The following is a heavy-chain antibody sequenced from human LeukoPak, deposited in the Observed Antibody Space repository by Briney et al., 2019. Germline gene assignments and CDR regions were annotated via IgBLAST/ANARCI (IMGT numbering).Heavy chain of an antibody. CDR1: GYSFTSYW. V-gene: IGHV5-51*01. CDR3: AREGGLGYCYGAYCG. D-gene: IGHD2-15*01. Sequence: GDSLKISCKGSGYSFTSYWIGWVRQMPGKGLECMGIIYPGDSDTRYSPSFQGQVTISVDKSTSTAYLQWSSLKASDTAMYYCAREGGLGYCYGAYCGWGQGTLVTVSS. J-gene: IGHJ4*02. CDR2: IYPGDSDT.